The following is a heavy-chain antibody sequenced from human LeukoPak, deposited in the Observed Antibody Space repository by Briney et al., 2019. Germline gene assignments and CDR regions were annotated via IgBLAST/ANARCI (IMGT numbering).Heavy chain of an antibody. CDR1: GFTFSGHV. Sequence: GGSLRLSCAASGFTFSGHVMSWVRQAPGKGLEGVSDISASDNTTYYAGYVKGRFTIYRDNSKTTLDLQMSSLRVEATAVYYCAKAADWLAADYIDYWGQGTLVTVSS. J-gene: IGHJ4*02. CDR3: AKAADWLAADYIDY. V-gene: IGHV3-23*01. CDR2: ISASDNTT. D-gene: IGHD3-9*01.